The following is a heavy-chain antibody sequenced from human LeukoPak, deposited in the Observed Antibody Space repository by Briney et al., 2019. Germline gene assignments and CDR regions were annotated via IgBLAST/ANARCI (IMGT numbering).Heavy chain of an antibody. Sequence: SQTLSLTCPVSGGSISSGGYYWSWIRQHPGKGLEWIGYIYYSGSTYYSPSLKSRVTISVDTSKNQFSLKLSSVTAADTAVYYCARNLAAAVLTFDYWGQGTLVTVSS. CDR2: IYYSGST. D-gene: IGHD6-13*01. J-gene: IGHJ4*02. CDR1: GGSISSGGYY. CDR3: ARNLAAAVLTFDY. V-gene: IGHV4-31*03.